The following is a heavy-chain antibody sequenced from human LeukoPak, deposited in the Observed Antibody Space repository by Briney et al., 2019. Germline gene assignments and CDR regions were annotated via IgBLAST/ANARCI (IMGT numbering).Heavy chain of an antibody. J-gene: IGHJ5*02. V-gene: IGHV3-33*01. D-gene: IGHD2-15*01. CDR3: ARSRYCSGGSCYFGSWFDP. Sequence: GGSLRLSCAASGFTFSSYGMHWVRQAPGKGLEWVAVIWYDGSNKYYADSVKGRFTISRDNSKDTLYLQMNSLRVEDTAMYYCARSRYCSGGSCYFGSWFDPWGQGTLVTVSS. CDR1: GFTFSSYG. CDR2: IWYDGSNK.